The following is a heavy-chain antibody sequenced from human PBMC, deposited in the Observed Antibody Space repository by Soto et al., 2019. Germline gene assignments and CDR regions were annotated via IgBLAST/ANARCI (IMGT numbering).Heavy chain of an antibody. V-gene: IGHV3-48*02. Sequence: PGGSLRLSCAASGFTFSSYSMNWVRQAPGKGLEWVSYISSSSSTIYYADSVKGRFTISRDNAKNSLYLQMNSLRDEDTAVYYCARNYDFWSGYYGMDVWGQGTTVTVS. J-gene: IGHJ6*02. CDR2: ISSSSSTI. D-gene: IGHD3-3*01. CDR1: GFTFSSYS. CDR3: ARNYDFWSGYYGMDV.